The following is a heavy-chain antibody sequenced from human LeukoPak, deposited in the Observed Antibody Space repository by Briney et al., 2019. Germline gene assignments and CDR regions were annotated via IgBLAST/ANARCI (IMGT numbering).Heavy chain of an antibody. CDR1: GFTFSDST. CDR2: IRNKTYSYAT. Sequence: GGSLRLSCAASGFTFSDSTIHWVRQASGKGLEWVGRIRNKTYSYATAYGASLKGRFTIPRDDSRNTAYLQMNSLKTEDTALYFCTRLAATGTGAFDIWGQGTMVTVSS. CDR3: TRLAATGTGAFDI. D-gene: IGHD6-13*01. V-gene: IGHV3-73*01. J-gene: IGHJ3*02.